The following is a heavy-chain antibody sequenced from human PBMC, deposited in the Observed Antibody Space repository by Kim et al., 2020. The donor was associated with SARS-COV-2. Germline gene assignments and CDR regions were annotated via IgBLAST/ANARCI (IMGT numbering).Heavy chain of an antibody. V-gene: IGHV3-33*01. CDR2: IWYDGSNK. CDR3: ARGSDYDFSSGWYYFDY. D-gene: IGHD3-3*01. J-gene: IGHJ4*02. CDR1: GFTFSSYG. Sequence: GGSLRLSCAASGFTFSSYGMHWVRQAPGKGLEWVAVIWYDGSNKYYADSVKGRFTISRDNSKNTLYLQMNSLRAEDTAVYYCARGSDYDFSSGWYYFDYWGQGTLVTVSS.